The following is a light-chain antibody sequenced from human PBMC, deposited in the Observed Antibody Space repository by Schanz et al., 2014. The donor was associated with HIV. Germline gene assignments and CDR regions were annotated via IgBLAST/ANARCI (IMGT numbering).Light chain of an antibody. CDR1: QSVLSSSNNKNY. Sequence: DIVLTQSPDSLAVSLGERATIHCKSSQSVLSSSNNKNYLAWYQQQAGQPPKLLIYWASTRESGVPDRFSGSGSGTDFTLSISSLQAEDVAVYYCQQYYATPLTFGGGTKVEIK. J-gene: IGKJ4*01. V-gene: IGKV4-1*01. CDR2: WAS. CDR3: QQYYATPLT.